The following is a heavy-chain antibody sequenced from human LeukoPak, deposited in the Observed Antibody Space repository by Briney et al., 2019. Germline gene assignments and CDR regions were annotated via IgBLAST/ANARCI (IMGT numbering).Heavy chain of an antibody. D-gene: IGHD3-22*01. Sequence: GGSLRLSCAGSGFTFSSYSMNWVRQAPGKGLECVSYISSSSTTIYYADSVKGRFTISRDNAENSLYLQMNSLRDEDTAVYYCARESEYYYYDASGYYPGYFHHWGQGTLVTVSS. V-gene: IGHV3-48*02. J-gene: IGHJ1*01. CDR3: ARESEYYYYDASGYYPGYFHH. CDR1: GFTFSSYS. CDR2: ISSSSTTI.